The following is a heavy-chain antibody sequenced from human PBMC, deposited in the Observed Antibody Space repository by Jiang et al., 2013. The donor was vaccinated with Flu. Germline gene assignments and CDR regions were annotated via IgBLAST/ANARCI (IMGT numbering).Heavy chain of an antibody. V-gene: IGHV3-48*01. Sequence: VQLVESGGGLVQPGGSLRLSCAASGFTFNNYAMNWVRQAPGKGLEWVSYVSGGSSSIFYADSVRGRFTISRDNAMNSLYLQMNNLRAEDTAVFYCARVSRNTMIGAFDWFEIWGQGTMVTVSS. CDR2: VSGGSSSI. CDR3: ARVSRNTMIGAFDWFEI. CDR1: GFTFNNYA. J-gene: IGHJ3*02. D-gene: IGHD3-22*01.